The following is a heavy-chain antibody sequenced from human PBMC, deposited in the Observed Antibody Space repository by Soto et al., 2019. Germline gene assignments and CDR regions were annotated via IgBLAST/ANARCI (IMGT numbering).Heavy chain of an antibody. V-gene: IGHV3-66*04. CDR2: IYKGGST. CDR1: GCSGSFND. CDR3: ARLFYHYMDV. Sequence: GGSLSLCCAISGCSGSFNDMTWVRQAPGKGLEWVSVIYKGGSTYHADLVKGRFTVSKDNSNNILYLQMNNLRAEDTAVYYCARLFYHYMDVWGELITVP. J-gene: IGHJ6*03.